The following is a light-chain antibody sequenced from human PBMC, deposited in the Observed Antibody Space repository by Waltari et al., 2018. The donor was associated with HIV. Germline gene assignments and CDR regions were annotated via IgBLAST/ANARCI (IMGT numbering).Light chain of an antibody. V-gene: IGLV2-14*03. CDR2: DVS. J-gene: IGLJ1*01. Sequence: QSALTQPASVSGSPGQSITISCTGTSSDVGGYNYVSWYQQHPGKTPILMIYDVSNRPSGVSNRFSCSKSGNTASLTISGLQAEDEADYYCSSYTSSSRYVFGTGTKVTVL. CDR3: SSYTSSSRYV. CDR1: SSDVGGYNY.